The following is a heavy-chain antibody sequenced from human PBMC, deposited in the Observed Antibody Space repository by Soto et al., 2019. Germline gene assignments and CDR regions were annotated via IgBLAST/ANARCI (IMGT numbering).Heavy chain of an antibody. CDR1: GGSISSYY. D-gene: IGHD3-22*01. V-gene: IGHV4-59*01. J-gene: IGHJ4*02. CDR3: ARGIYQNYYDSSGYSLAFGY. Sequence: SETLSLTCTVSGGSISSYYWSWIRQPPGKGLEWIGYIYYSGSTNYNPSLKSRVTISVDTSKNQFSLKLSSVTAADTAVYYCARGIYQNYYDSSGYSLAFGYWGQGTLVTVSS. CDR2: IYYSGST.